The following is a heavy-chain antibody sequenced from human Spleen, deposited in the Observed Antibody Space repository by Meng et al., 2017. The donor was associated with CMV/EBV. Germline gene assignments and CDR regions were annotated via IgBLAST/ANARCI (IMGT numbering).Heavy chain of an antibody. J-gene: IGHJ4*02. D-gene: IGHD2-15*01. CDR2: ISGSSGYI. V-gene: IGHV3-21*01. CDR1: GFTFSGYT. Sequence: GESLKISCAASGFTFSGYTMNWVRQTPGKGLDWVSSISGSSGYIYYADSVKGRFTTSRGNAKNSLYLQMSSLRAEDTAVYYCARDLSMGRDIPEGNWGQGTLVTVSS. CDR3: ARDLSMGRDIPEGN.